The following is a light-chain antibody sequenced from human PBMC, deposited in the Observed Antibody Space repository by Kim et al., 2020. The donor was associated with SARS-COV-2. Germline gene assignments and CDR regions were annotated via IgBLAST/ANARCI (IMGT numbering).Light chain of an antibody. CDR2: DAT. V-gene: IGKV3-20*01. J-gene: IGKJ2*01. Sequence: EIVLTQSPGTLSLSPGDRATLSCRASQIVRSSYLAWYQHKPGQAPRLLIYDATSRATGIPERFSGSGSGTDFTLTISRLEPEDFAVYYCQQYHTSPATFGRGTALE. CDR1: QIVRSSY. CDR3: QQYHTSPAT.